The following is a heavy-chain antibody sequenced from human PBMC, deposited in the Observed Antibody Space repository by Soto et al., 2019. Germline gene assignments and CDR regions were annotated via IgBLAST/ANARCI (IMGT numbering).Heavy chain of an antibody. D-gene: IGHD4-17*01. CDR3: TTEPGDTIGYYGMDV. V-gene: IGHV3-15*01. Sequence: KAAGSLRLSCAASGFTFSNAWMSWVCQAPGKGLEWVGRIKSKTDGGTTDYAAPVNGRFTISRDDSKNTLYLQMNSLKTEDTTVYYCTTEPGDTIGYYGMDVWGQGTTVTISS. CDR2: IKSKTDGGTT. CDR1: GFTFSNAW. J-gene: IGHJ6*02.